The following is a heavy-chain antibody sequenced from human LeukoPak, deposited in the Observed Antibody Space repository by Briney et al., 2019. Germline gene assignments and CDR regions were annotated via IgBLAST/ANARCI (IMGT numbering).Heavy chain of an antibody. CDR1: GYTFTSYD. D-gene: IGHD3-3*01. J-gene: IGHJ5*02. CDR3: ARDQSIWSGYSGWFDP. CDR2: MNPNSGNT. Sequence: GAPVKVSCKASGYTFTSYDINWVRQATGQGLEWMGWMNPNSGNTGYAQKFQGRVTMTRNTSISTAYMELSSLRSEDTAVYYCARDQSIWSGYSGWFDPWGQGTLVTVSS. V-gene: IGHV1-8*01.